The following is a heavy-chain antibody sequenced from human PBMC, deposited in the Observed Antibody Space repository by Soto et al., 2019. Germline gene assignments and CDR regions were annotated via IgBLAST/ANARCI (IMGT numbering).Heavy chain of an antibody. CDR1: GGSISSYY. J-gene: IGHJ4*02. D-gene: IGHD3-3*01. CDR3: ARGYLGALLYYDFWSGYDY. V-gene: IGHV4-59*01. CDR2: SYCSGST. Sequence: KPXETLSRPGTVSGGSISSYYWSWIRQPPGKGLEWIGCSYCSGSTNYNPSLKSRVTISLDTSKNQFSLKLSSVTAEDTAVYYCARGYLGALLYYDFWSGYDYRCQQTLFSVSS.